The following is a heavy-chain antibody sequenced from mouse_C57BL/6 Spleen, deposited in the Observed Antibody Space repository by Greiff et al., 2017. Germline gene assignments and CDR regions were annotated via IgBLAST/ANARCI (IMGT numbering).Heavy chain of an antibody. CDR3: SRSVDYGSSCWFGY. D-gene: IGHD1-1*01. CDR1: GYTFTSYW. V-gene: IGHV1-69*01. Sequence: QVQLQQPGAELVMPGASVKLSCKASGYTFTSYWMHWVKQRTGQGLEWIGEIDPSDSYTNYNQKFKGKSTLTVAKSPSTAYMQLTSLTSEGSAVYFCSRSVDYGSSCWFGYWGQGALVTVST. CDR2: IDPSDSYT. J-gene: IGHJ3*01.